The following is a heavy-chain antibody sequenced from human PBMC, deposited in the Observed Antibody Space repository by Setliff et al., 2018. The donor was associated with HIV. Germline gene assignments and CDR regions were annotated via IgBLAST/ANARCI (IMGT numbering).Heavy chain of an antibody. CDR3: ARVAYEYIYGYNNYYYMDV. V-gene: IGHV3-21*01. CDR1: GFTFSGYS. CDR2: ISSSSSYI. D-gene: IGHD5-18*01. J-gene: IGHJ6*03. Sequence: PGGSLRLSCAASGFTFSGYSMNWVRQAPGKGLEWVSSISSSSSYIYYADSVRGRFTISRDNAKNSLNLQMNSLRAEDTAVYYCARVAYEYIYGYNNYYYMDVWGKGTTVTVSS.